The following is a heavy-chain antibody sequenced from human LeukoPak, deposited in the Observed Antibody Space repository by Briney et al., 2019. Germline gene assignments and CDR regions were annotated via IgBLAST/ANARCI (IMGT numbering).Heavy chain of an antibody. J-gene: IGHJ4*02. Sequence: PGGSLRLSCGASGFTFSNAWISWVRQAPGKGLEWIGRIKSKTDGGTTDYAAPVKGRFTISRDDSTNTLYLQMNSLKSEDTAVYYCTTYGSGRKFDYWGQGILVTVSS. V-gene: IGHV3-15*01. CDR2: IKSKTDGGTT. CDR3: TTYGSGRKFDY. CDR1: GFTFSNAW. D-gene: IGHD3-10*01.